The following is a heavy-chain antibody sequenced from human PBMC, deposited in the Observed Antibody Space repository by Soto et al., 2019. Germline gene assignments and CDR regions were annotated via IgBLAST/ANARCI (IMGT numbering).Heavy chain of an antibody. CDR3: AKVGYCTNGVCYTGPFDY. CDR2: ISGSGGST. CDR1: GFTFSSYA. J-gene: IGHJ4*02. D-gene: IGHD2-8*01. V-gene: IGHV3-23*01. Sequence: PGGSLRLSCAASGFTFSSYAMSWVRQAPGKGLEWVSAISGSGGSTYYADSVTGRFTISRDNSKNTLYLQMNSLRAEDTAVYYCAKVGYCTNGVCYTGPFDYWGQGTLVTVSS.